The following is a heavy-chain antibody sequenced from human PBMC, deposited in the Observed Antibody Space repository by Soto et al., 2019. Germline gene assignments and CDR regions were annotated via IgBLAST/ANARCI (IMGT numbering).Heavy chain of an antibody. D-gene: IGHD5-12*01. V-gene: IGHV4-30-2*01. CDR3: AAGGGLPRYY. Sequence: TLSLTCAVSGGSISSCVYSWSWIRQPPGKGLEWIGYIYHSGSTYYNPSLKSRVTISVDRSKNQFSLKLSSVTAADTAVYYCAAGGGLPRYYWGQGTLVTSPQ. CDR2: IYHSGST. J-gene: IGHJ4*02. CDR1: GGSISSCVYS.